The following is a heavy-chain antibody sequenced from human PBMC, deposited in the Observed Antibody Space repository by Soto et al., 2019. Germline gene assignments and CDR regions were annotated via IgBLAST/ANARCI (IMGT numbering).Heavy chain of an antibody. V-gene: IGHV4-4*07. D-gene: IGHD3-3*01. CDR3: ARGGHDFWSGPLDY. Sequence: SETLSLTCTVSGGSISSYYWSWIRQPAGKGLEWIGRIYTSGSTNYNPSLKSRVTMSVDTSKNQFSLKLSSVTAADTAVYYCARGGHDFWSGPLDYWGQGSLVTVSS. CDR2: IYTSGST. CDR1: GGSISSYY. J-gene: IGHJ4*02.